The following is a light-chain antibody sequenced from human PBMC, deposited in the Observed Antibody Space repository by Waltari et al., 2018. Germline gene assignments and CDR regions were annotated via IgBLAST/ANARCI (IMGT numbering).Light chain of an antibody. J-gene: IGLJ1*01. CDR2: DVS. V-gene: IGLV2-14*03. CDR3: SSYTTSGTL. CDR1: TSDVGGYDS. Sequence: QSALTQPASVSGSPEQSIAISCPGTTSDVGGYDSVSWYQQHPGKAPKLMIYDVSNRPSGVSNRFSGSKSGNTASLTISGLQAEDEADYYCSSYTTSGTLFGTGTKVTVL.